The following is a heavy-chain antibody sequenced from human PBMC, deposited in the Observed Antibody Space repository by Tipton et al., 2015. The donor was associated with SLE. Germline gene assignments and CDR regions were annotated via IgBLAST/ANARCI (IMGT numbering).Heavy chain of an antibody. V-gene: IGHV4-59*11. CDR3: ARVSDSGSHFFDY. CDR2: IYYSGST. CDR1: GDSISSHY. Sequence: TLSLTCTVSGDSISSHYWSWIRQPPGKGLEWIGYIYYSGSTNYNPSLKSRVTISMDTSKNHFSLKLSSVTAADTAVYYCARVSDSGSHFFDYWGQGTLVTVSS. J-gene: IGHJ4*02. D-gene: IGHD6-6*01.